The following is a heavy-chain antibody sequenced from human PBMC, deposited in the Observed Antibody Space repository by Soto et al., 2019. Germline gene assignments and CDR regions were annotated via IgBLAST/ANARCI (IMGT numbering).Heavy chain of an antibody. Sequence: PGGSLRLSCAASGVIFSGSPIHWVRQASGKGLEWVARIRSKANNFATTYAASVRGRFTISRDDSKNTAYLLMDSLKTEDTAVYYCTRAQSRDCSGGTCYDVNWFDPWGQGTQVTVSS. D-gene: IGHD2-15*01. V-gene: IGHV3-73*01. J-gene: IGHJ5*02. CDR3: TRAQSRDCSGGTCYDVNWFDP. CDR2: IRSKANNFAT. CDR1: GVIFSGSP.